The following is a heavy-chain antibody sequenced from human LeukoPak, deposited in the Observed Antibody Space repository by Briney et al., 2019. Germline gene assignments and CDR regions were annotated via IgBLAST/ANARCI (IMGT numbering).Heavy chain of an antibody. CDR1: GGTFISYA. J-gene: IGHJ2*01. V-gene: IGHV1-69*04. Sequence: SVKVSFKASGGTFISYAISWVRQAPGQGREWMGRIIPIFGIANYAQKFQGRVTITADKSTSTAYMGLSSLRSEDTAVYYCARDHPFDLWGRGTLVTVSS. CDR2: IIPIFGIA. CDR3: ARDHPFDL.